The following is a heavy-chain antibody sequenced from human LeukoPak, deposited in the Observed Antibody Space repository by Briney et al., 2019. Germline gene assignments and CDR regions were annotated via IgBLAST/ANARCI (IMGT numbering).Heavy chain of an antibody. CDR3: ARDRKVGATQDY. CDR2: IYSGGST. J-gene: IGHJ4*02. D-gene: IGHD1-26*01. V-gene: IGHV3-53*01. CDR1: GFTVSSNY. Sequence: GGSLRLSCAASGFTVSSNYMSWVRQAPGKGLEWVSVIYSGGSTYYADSVKGQFTISRDNSKNTLYLQMNSLRAEDTAVYYCARDRKVGATQDYWGQGTLVTVSS.